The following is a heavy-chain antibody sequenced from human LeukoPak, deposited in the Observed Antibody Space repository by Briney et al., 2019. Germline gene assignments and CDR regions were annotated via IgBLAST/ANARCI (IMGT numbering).Heavy chain of an antibody. J-gene: IGHJ4*02. D-gene: IGHD4-17*01. CDR3: ARGESGYGDYAYYFDY. CDR2: INHSGST. V-gene: IGHV4-34*01. CDR1: GGSFSGYY. Sequence: SETLSLTCAVYGGSFSGYYWSWIRQPPGKGLEWIGEINHSGSTNYNPSLKSRVTISVDTSKNQFSLKLSSVTAADTAVYYCARGESGYGDYAYYFDYWGQGTLLTVSS.